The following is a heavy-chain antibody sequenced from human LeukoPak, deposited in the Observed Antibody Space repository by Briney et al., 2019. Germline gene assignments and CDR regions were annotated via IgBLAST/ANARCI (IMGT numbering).Heavy chain of an antibody. V-gene: IGHV4-39*07. CDR3: ARSPGHRLYYYDSSGYSDY. D-gene: IGHD3-22*01. J-gene: IGHJ4*02. Sequence: SETLSLTCTVSGGSITTSSYYWGWIRQPPGKGLEWIGNIFYSGTTYYSPSLKTRVTISLDTSRNQFSLKLNSVTAADTAVYYCARSPGHRLYYYDSSGYSDYWGQGTLVTVSS. CDR2: IFYSGTT. CDR1: GGSITTSSYY.